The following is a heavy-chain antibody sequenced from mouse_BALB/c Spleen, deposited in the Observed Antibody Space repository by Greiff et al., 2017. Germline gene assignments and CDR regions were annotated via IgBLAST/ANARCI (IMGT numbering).Heavy chain of an antibody. CDR2: IWSGGST. CDR1: GFSLTSYG. V-gene: IGHV2-2*02. J-gene: IGHJ2*01. CDR3: ARNRFITTATYFDY. D-gene: IGHD1-2*01. Sequence: QVQLKESGPGLVQPSQSLSITCTVSGFSLTSYGVHWVRQSPGKGLEWLGVIWSGGSTDYNAAFISRLSISKDNSKSQVFFKMNSLQANDTAIYYCARNRFITTATYFDYWGQGTTLTVSS.